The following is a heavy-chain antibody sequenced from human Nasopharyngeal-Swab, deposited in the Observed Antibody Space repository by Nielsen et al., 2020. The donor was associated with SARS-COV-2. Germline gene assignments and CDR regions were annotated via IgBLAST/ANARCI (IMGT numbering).Heavy chain of an antibody. Sequence: GGSLRLSCKGSGSSFTSYWIGWVRQMPGKGLEWMGNIYPGDSDTRYSPTFQGQVTISADKSISTAYLQWSSLKASDTAMYYCARTLESIAAAGICGWFDPWGQGTLVTVSS. D-gene: IGHD6-13*01. CDR2: IYPGDSDT. CDR1: GSSFTSYW. V-gene: IGHV5-51*01. J-gene: IGHJ5*02. CDR3: ARTLESIAAAGICGWFDP.